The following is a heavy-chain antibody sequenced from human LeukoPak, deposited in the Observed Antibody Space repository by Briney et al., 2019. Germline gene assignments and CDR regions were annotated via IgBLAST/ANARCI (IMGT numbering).Heavy chain of an antibody. Sequence: SETLSLTCTVSGGSISSYYWSWIRQPAGKGLEWIGRIYTSGSTNYNPSLKSRVTMSVDTSKNQFSLKLSSVTAADTAVYHCARSGHDRYYYYMDVWGKGTTVTVSS. V-gene: IGHV4-4*07. J-gene: IGHJ6*03. CDR1: GGSISSYY. D-gene: IGHD5-12*01. CDR2: IYTSGST. CDR3: ARSGHDRYYYYMDV.